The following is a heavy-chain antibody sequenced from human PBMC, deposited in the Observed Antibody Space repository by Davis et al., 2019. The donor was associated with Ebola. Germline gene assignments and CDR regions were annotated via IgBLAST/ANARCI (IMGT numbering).Heavy chain of an antibody. J-gene: IGHJ4*02. D-gene: IGHD6-19*01. CDR1: GFTFSSYS. CDR2: ISSSSGII. Sequence: GESLKISCAASGFTFSSYSMNWVRQAPGKGLEWVSFISSSSGIIYYADSVKGRFTISRDNAKNSLYLQMNSLRAEDTAVYYCAKMGIAVAGTPLDYWGQGTLVTVSS. CDR3: AKMGIAVAGTPLDY. V-gene: IGHV3-21*04.